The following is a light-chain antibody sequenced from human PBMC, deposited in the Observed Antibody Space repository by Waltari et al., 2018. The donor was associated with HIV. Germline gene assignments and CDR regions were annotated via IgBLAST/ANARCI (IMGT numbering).Light chain of an antibody. Sequence: DIQMTHSPSTLPASVGDRVTITSRATESTTHWLALYQQKPGKSPQLLISKASNLEEGVPSRFSGSGSGTDFTLTITSLQPDDFATYYCQQYLGNSRTFGQGTRV. CDR1: ESTTHW. V-gene: IGKV1-5*03. J-gene: IGKJ1*01. CDR3: QQYLGNSRT. CDR2: KAS.